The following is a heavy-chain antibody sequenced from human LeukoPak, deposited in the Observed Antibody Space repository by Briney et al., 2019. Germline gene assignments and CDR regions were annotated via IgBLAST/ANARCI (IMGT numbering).Heavy chain of an antibody. CDR1: GFTFINYG. V-gene: IGHV3-23*01. CDR2: INGGGSST. D-gene: IGHD3-22*01. Sequence: PGGSLRLSCAASGFTFINYGVSWVRQAPGKGLEWVSGINGGGSSTYYTDSVKGRFTISRDNAQNTLYFQMNSLRDEGTAVYYCPKDRDCYDGNGYGAFDIWGQGTMVTVSS. CDR3: PKDRDCYDGNGYGAFDI. J-gene: IGHJ3*02.